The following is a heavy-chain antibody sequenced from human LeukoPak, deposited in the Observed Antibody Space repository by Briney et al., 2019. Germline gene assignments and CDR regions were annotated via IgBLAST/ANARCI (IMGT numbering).Heavy chain of an antibody. CDR1: GYTFTCYY. CDR2: INPNSGGT. Sequence: ASVKVSCKASGYTFTCYYMHWVRQAPGQGLEWMGWINPNSGGTNYAQKFQGRVTMTRDTSISTAYMELSRLRSDDTAVYYCARDRDIAAAGTLWGQGTLVTVSS. J-gene: IGHJ4*02. CDR3: ARDRDIAAAGTL. D-gene: IGHD6-13*01. V-gene: IGHV1-2*02.